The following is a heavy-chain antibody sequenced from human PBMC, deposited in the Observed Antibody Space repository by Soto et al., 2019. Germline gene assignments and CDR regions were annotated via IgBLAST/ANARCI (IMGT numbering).Heavy chain of an antibody. CDR1: GFTFSSYW. D-gene: IGHD6-13*01. CDR2: IKQDGSEK. Sequence: EVQLVESGGGLVQPGGSLRLSCAASGFTFSSYWMSWVRQAPGKGLEWVANIKQDGSEKYYVDSVKGRFTICRDNAKNSRYLQMNSLRAEDTAVYYFASIIVAADLTFDSWGQGTLVTVSS. V-gene: IGHV3-7*05. J-gene: IGHJ4*02. CDR3: ASIIVAADLTFDS.